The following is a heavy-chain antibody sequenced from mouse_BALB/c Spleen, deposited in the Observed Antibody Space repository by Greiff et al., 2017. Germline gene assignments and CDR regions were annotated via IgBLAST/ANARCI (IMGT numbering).Heavy chain of an antibody. CDR3: ARDPY. CDR2: INPYNGDT. CDR1: GYSFTGYF. Sequence: EVKLVESGPELVKPGASVKISCKASGYSFTGYFMNWVMQSHGKSLEWIGRINPYNGDTFYNQKFKGKATLTVDKSSSTAHMELRSLASEDSAVYYCARDPYWGQGTTLTVSS. V-gene: IGHV1-20*02. J-gene: IGHJ2*01.